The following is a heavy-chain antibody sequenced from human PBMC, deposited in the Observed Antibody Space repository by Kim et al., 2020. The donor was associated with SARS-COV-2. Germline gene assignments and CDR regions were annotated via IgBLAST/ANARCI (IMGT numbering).Heavy chain of an antibody. CDR3: ATHKRFAEYVDF. V-gene: IGHV4-39*07. J-gene: IGHJ4*02. Sequence: NSSLQGRVTISGDRSKNQFSLKLTSVTAADTAVYYCATHKRFAEYVDFWGQGTLVTVSS.